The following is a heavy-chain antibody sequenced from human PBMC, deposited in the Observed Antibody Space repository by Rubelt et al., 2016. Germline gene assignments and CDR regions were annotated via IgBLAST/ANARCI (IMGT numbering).Heavy chain of an antibody. J-gene: IGHJ5*02. D-gene: IGHD1-1*01. V-gene: IGHV1-69*01. CDR2: IIPIFGTA. CDR3: ARDQAPLERRRNWFDP. Sequence: GQGLEWMGGIIPIFGTANYAQKFQGRVTITADESTSTAYVELSSLRSEDTAVYYCARDQAPLERRRNWFDPWGQGTLVTVSS.